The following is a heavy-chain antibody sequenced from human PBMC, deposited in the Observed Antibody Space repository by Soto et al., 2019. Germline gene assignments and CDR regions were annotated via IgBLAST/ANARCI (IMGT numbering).Heavy chain of an antibody. D-gene: IGHD6-13*01. CDR3: ARDEGRGSSSWYYMDV. V-gene: IGHV3-53*01. J-gene: IGHJ6*03. Sequence: GGSLRLSCAASGFTVSSNYMSWVRQAPGKGLEWVSVIYSGGSTYYADSVKGRFTISGDNSKNTLYLQMNSLRAEDTAVYYCARDEGRGSSSWYYMDVWGKGTTVTVSS. CDR2: IYSGGST. CDR1: GFTVSSNY.